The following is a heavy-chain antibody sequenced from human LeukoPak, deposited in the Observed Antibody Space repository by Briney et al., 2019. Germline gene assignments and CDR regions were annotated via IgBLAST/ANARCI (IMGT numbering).Heavy chain of an antibody. Sequence: PSETLSLTCAVYGGSFSNYYWSWIRQPPGKGLEWIGEISHSGSTNYNPSLKSRVTISVDTSKNQFSLKLSSVTAADTAVYYCANLGLPGNYDFWSVYYYYYGMDVWGQGTTVTVSS. CDR2: ISHSGST. CDR1: GGSFSNYY. CDR3: ANLGLPGNYDFWSVYYYYYGMDV. V-gene: IGHV4-34*01. D-gene: IGHD3-3*01. J-gene: IGHJ6*02.